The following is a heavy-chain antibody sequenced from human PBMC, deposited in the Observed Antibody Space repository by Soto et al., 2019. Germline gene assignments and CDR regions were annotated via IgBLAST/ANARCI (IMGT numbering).Heavy chain of an antibody. CDR3: ARHQGVTVLQFDY. CDR2: INHSGST. D-gene: IGHD2-2*01. CDR1: GGSFSGYY. Sequence: SETLSLTCAVYGGSFSGYYWSWIRQPPGKGLEWIGEINHSGSTNYNPSLKSRVTISVDTSKNQFSLKLSSVTAADTAVYYCARHQGVTVLQFDYWGQGTLVTVSS. J-gene: IGHJ4*02. V-gene: IGHV4-34*01.